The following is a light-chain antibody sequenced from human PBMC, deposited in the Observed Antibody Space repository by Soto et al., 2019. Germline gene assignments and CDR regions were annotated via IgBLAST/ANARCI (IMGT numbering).Light chain of an antibody. CDR3: SSYSSSGTLV. V-gene: IGLV2-14*01. Sequence: QSALTQPASVSGSPGQSITISCTGTSSDVGGYNYVSWCQQHPGKAPKLMIYDVSNRPSGVSNRFSGSKSGNTASLTISGLQAEDEADYYCSSYSSSGTLVFGTGTKLTVL. CDR2: DVS. J-gene: IGLJ1*01. CDR1: SSDVGGYNY.